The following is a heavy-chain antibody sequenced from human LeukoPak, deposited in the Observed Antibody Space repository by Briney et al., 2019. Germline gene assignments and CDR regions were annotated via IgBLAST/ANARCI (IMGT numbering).Heavy chain of an antibody. D-gene: IGHD6-13*01. CDR1: GFTFSSHA. J-gene: IGHJ4*02. V-gene: IGHV3-30*03. Sequence: GGSLRLSCAASGFTFSSHAMHWVRQAPAKGLESVTFISYDGSNKYYADSVKGRFTISRDNSKNTLFLQMNSLRAEDTAVYYCARQHTAATAFDYWGQGTLVTVSS. CDR3: ARQHTAATAFDY. CDR2: ISYDGSNK.